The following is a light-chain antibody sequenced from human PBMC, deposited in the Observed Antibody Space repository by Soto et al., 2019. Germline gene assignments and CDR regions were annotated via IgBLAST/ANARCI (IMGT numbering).Light chain of an antibody. J-gene: IGKJ5*01. CDR2: SAS. CDR1: QSLGGDY. Sequence: EIVLAQSPGTLSLSPGERATLSCRASQSLGGDYLAWFQQKPGQSPRLLIYSASNRDTGIPDRFSGSGSGKDFTLTISRLEPIDFVVDYCLQNWILPLTFGKWARLEI. V-gene: IGKV3-20*01. CDR3: LQNWILPLT.